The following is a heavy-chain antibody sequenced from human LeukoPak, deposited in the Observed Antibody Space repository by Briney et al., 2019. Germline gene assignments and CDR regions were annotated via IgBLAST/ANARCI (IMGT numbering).Heavy chain of an antibody. J-gene: IGHJ3*02. V-gene: IGHV3-7*01. D-gene: IGHD2-15*01. CDR2: IKQDGSEK. Sequence: GGSLRLSCAASGFTFSSYWMSWVRQAPGKGLEWVANIKQDGSEKYYVDSVKGRFTISRDNAKNSLYLQMNSLRAEDTAVYYCARDVVAATGRSNAFDIWGQGTMVTVSS. CDR1: GFTFSSYW. CDR3: ARDVVAATGRSNAFDI.